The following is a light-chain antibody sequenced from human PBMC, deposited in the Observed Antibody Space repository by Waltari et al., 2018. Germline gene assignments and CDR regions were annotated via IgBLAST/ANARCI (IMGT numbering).Light chain of an antibody. CDR2: DAS. CDR3: QQYYSTPYT. Sequence: DIQMTQSPSSLSASVGDRVTITCQASQDISNYLNWYQQKPGKAPKLLIYDASNLETGVPSRFSGSGSETDFTFTISSLQAEDVAVYYCQQYYSTPYTFGQGTKLEIK. V-gene: IGKV1-33*01. J-gene: IGKJ2*01. CDR1: QDISNY.